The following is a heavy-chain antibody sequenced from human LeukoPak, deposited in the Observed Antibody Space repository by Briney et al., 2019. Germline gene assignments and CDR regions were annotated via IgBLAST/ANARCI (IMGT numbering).Heavy chain of an antibody. V-gene: IGHV4-59*01. CDR2: IYYSGST. J-gene: IGHJ3*02. D-gene: IGHD3-22*01. CDR3: ARGAYYYDISGFAFDI. Sequence: SETLSLTCTVSGGSISSYYWSWIRQPPGKGLEWIGYIYYSGSTNYNPSLKSRVTISVDTSKNQLSLKLSSVTAADTAVYYCARGAYYYDISGFAFDIWGQGTMVTVSS. CDR1: GGSISSYY.